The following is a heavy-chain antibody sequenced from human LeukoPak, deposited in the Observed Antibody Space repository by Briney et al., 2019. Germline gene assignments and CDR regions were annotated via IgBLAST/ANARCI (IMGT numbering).Heavy chain of an antibody. Sequence: TGGSLRLSCAASGFTFSSYSMNWVRQAPGKGLEWVAVIWYDGSNKYYADSVKGRFTISRDNSKNTLYLQMNSLRAEDTAVYYCARDGVVTAQGSSLRYFQHWGQGTLVTVSS. CDR2: IWYDGSNK. D-gene: IGHD2-21*02. V-gene: IGHV3-33*08. CDR1: GFTFSSYS. CDR3: ARDGVVTAQGSSLRYFQH. J-gene: IGHJ1*01.